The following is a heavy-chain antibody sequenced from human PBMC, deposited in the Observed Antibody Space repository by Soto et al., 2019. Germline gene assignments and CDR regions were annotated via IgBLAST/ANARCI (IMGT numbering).Heavy chain of an antibody. Sequence: QVQLVQSGAEVKKPGSSVKVSCKASGDTFSSYAITWVRQAPGQGLEWMGGIIPIFGTANYAQKFQGRVRIPGDDPPTTAYRELSTVVSEDTAVFYGGPGRRQFFSLAFFIGAKGT. V-gene: IGHV1-69*12. CDR2: IIPIFGTA. CDR3: GPGRRQFFSLAFFI. D-gene: IGHD3-16*01. J-gene: IGHJ3*02. CDR1: GDTFSSYA.